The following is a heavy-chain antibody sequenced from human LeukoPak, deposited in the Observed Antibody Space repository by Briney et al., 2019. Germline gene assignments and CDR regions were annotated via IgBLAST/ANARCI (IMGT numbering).Heavy chain of an antibody. J-gene: IGHJ3*02. CDR2: ISKDGRKT. Sequence: PGGSLRLSCVVSGFTFRNYIMLWVRQAPGQGLEWVADISKDGRKTYYGDSVKGRFTISRDDSKSTLYLQMHSLRPEDTAVYYCARESLPGYNAFDIWGQGTMVPVSS. V-gene: IGHV3-30*03. D-gene: IGHD5-24*01. CDR1: GFTFRNYI. CDR3: ARESLPGYNAFDI.